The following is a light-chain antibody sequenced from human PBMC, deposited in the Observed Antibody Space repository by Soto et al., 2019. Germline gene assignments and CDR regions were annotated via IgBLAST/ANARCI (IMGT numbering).Light chain of an antibody. V-gene: IGLV1-47*01. CDR1: SSNIGSNS. CDR3: AAWDDSLSGPV. J-gene: IGLJ7*01. Sequence: QSVLTQPPSASGTPGQRVTISCSGSSSNIGSNSVHWYQQLPGTAPKLLIYRNNQRPSGVPDRFSGSKSGTSASLAISGLRSEDEADYYCAAWDDSLSGPVFGGGTQLTVL. CDR2: RNN.